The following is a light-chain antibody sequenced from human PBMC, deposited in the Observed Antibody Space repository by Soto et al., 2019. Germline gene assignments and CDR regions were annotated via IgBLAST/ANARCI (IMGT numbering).Light chain of an antibody. Sequence: DIPMTQSPSTLPSFVGDRVTITCRASQNIANWLAWYRQKPGTAPELLIYHASTLVSGVPSRFTGSGSGTEFTLPIICLQPDDFATSSGHEYATYSFGQGTKVEIQ. J-gene: IGKJ1*01. V-gene: IGKV1-5*01. CDR2: HAS. CDR1: QNIANW. CDR3: HEYATYS.